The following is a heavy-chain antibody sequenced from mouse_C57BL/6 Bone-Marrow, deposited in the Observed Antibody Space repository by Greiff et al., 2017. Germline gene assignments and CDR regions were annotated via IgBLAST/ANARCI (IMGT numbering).Heavy chain of an antibody. J-gene: IGHJ1*03. CDR2: IYPGSGST. Sequence: QVQLQQPGAELVKPGASVKMSCTASGYTFTSYWITWVKQRPGQGLEWIGEIYPGSGSTNYNEKFKSKATLTVDTSSSTAYMQLSSLTSEDSAVYDWARPDYSNYWYFDVWGKGTTVTVSS. D-gene: IGHD2-5*01. CDR1: GYTFTSYW. CDR3: ARPDYSNYWYFDV. V-gene: IGHV1-55*01.